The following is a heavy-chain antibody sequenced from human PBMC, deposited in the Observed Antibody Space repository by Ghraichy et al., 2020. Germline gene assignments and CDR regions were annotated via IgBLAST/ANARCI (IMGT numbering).Heavy chain of an antibody. J-gene: IGHJ4*02. D-gene: IGHD6-19*01. CDR3: ARVGKQWREYHFDY. Sequence: SETLSLTCTVSGGSISSYYWSWIRQPAGKGLEWIGRIYTSGSTNYNPSLKSRVTMSVDTSKNQFSLKLSSVTAADTAVYYCARVGKQWREYHFDYWGQGTLVTVSS. V-gene: IGHV4-4*07. CDR2: IYTSGST. CDR1: GGSISSYY.